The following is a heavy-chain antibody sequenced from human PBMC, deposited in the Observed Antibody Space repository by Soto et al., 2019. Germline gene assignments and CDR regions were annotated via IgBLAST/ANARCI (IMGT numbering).Heavy chain of an antibody. J-gene: IGHJ4*02. CDR3: AKDPPYPNKAVAGHGDGY. CDR2: ISGSGGST. Sequence: EVQLLESGGGLVQPGGSLRLSCAASGFTFSSYAMSWVRQAPGKGLEWVSAISGSGGSTYYADSVKGRFTISRDNSKNTLYLQMNSLRAEDTAVYYCAKDPPYPNKAVAGHGDGYWGQGTLVTVSS. CDR1: GFTFSSYA. D-gene: IGHD6-19*01. V-gene: IGHV3-23*01.